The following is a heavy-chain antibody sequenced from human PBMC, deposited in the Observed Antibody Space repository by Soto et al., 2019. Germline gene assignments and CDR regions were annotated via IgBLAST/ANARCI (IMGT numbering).Heavy chain of an antibody. Sequence: SETLSLTCTVSGGSISSGGYYWSWIRQHPGKGLEWIGYIYYSGSTYYNPSLKSRVTISVDTSKNQFSLKLSSVTAADTTVYYCARAALGYCSGGSCYSEYYFDYWGQGTLVTVSS. CDR3: ARAALGYCSGGSCYSEYYFDY. CDR1: GGSISSGGYY. CDR2: IYYSGST. J-gene: IGHJ4*02. V-gene: IGHV4-31*03. D-gene: IGHD2-15*01.